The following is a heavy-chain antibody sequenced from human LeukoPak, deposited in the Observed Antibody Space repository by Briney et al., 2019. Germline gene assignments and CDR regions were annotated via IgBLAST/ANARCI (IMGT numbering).Heavy chain of an antibody. Sequence: QPGGSLRLSCAASGFTFSSYAMSWVRQAPGKGLEWVSAISGSGGSTYYADSVKGRFTISRDNSRDTLYLQMNSLRAEDTAVYYCAKGYYDYVWGSYYFEYWGQGTLVTVSS. D-gene: IGHD3-16*01. CDR3: AKGYYDYVWGSYYFEY. CDR1: GFTFSSYA. CDR2: ISGSGGST. V-gene: IGHV3-23*01. J-gene: IGHJ4*02.